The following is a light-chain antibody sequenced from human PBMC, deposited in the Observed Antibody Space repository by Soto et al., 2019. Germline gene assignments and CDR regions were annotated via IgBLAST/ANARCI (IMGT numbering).Light chain of an antibody. V-gene: IGKV3-20*01. CDR3: QQYDNSPIT. CDR2: GAS. CDR1: QSVRNSL. Sequence: EIVLTQSPGTLSLSPGERATLSCRASQSVRNSLLAWYQQKPGQPPRLLIYGASSRATGIPDRFSGTGSETDFTLTISRLEPEDFAVYYCQQYDNSPITFGQGTRLEIK. J-gene: IGKJ5*01.